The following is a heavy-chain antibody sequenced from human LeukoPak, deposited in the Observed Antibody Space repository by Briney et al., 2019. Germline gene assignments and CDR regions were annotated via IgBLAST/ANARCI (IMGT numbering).Heavy chain of an antibody. CDR3: AKDRFGVVVPAANPRVESMDV. D-gene: IGHD2-2*01. CDR1: GFTFSSYA. CDR2: ISGRGGST. J-gene: IGHJ6*02. Sequence: GGSLRLSCAASGFTFSSYAMSWVRQAPGKGLEWVSAISGRGGSTYYADSVKGRFTISRDNSKNTLYLQMNSLRAEDTAVYYCAKDRFGVVVPAANPRVESMDVWGQGTTVTVSS. V-gene: IGHV3-23*01.